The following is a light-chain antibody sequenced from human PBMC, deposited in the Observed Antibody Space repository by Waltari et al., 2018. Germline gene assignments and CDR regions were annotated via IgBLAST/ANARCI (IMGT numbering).Light chain of an antibody. Sequence: DIQMTQSPSSLSASVGDRVTITCRASQSISSYLNWYQQKPGKAPKLLIYAASGLPSGFPSRCSGSGSGTDFTLTISSLQPEDFATYYCQQSYSTPYTFGQGTKLEIK. CDR1: QSISSY. V-gene: IGKV1-39*01. J-gene: IGKJ2*01. CDR3: QQSYSTPYT. CDR2: AAS.